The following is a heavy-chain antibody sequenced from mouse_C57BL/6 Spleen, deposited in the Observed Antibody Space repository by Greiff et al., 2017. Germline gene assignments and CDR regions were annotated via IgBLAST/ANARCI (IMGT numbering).Heavy chain of an antibody. Sequence: EVKLVESGGGLVKPGGSLKLSCAASGFTFSSYAMSWVRQTPEKRLEWVATISDGGSYTYYPDNVKGRFTISRDNAKNNLYLQMSHLKSEVTAMYYCARFYGNYEGFAYWGQGTLVTVSA. J-gene: IGHJ3*01. CDR2: ISDGGSYT. CDR3: ARFYGNYEGFAY. D-gene: IGHD2-1*01. CDR1: GFTFSSYA. V-gene: IGHV5-4*03.